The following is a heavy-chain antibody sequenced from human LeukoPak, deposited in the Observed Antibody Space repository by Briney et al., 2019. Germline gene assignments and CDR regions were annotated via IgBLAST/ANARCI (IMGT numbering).Heavy chain of an antibody. V-gene: IGHV3-74*01. D-gene: IGHD3-22*01. CDR2: INSDGSST. Sequence: GGSLRLSCAASGFTFSSYWMRWVRHAPGKGLVWVSRINSDGSSTTYGDSVKGRFTISRDNAKNTLYMYIHSLRAEDTAVYYCSSEYYDSSGSPYFDYWGQGTL. CDR1: GFTFSSYW. J-gene: IGHJ4*02. CDR3: SSEYYDSSGSPYFDY.